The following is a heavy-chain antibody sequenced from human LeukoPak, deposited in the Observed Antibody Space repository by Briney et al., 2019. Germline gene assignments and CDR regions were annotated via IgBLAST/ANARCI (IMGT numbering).Heavy chain of an antibody. CDR2: INHSGST. Sequence: SETLSLTCAVYGGSFSGYYWSWIHQPPGKGLEWMGEINHSGSTNYNPSLRSRVTISVDTSKNQFSLKLSSVTAADTAVYYCASDDGGNSVGTDVWGKGTTVTVSS. V-gene: IGHV4-34*01. D-gene: IGHD4-23*01. CDR3: ASDDGGNSVGTDV. CDR1: GGSFSGYY. J-gene: IGHJ6*04.